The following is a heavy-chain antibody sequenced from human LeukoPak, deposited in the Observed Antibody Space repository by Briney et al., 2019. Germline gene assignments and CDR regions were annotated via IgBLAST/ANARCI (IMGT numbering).Heavy chain of an antibody. CDR2: IYTSGST. Sequence: SETLSLTCTVSGGSISSYYWSWIRQPAGKGREWIGRIYTSGSTNYNPSLKSRVTMSVDTSKNQLSLKLSSVTAADTAVYYCARDFKLRQNWFDPWGQGTLVTVSS. CDR1: GGSISSYY. D-gene: IGHD5-12*01. V-gene: IGHV4-4*07. J-gene: IGHJ5*02. CDR3: ARDFKLRQNWFDP.